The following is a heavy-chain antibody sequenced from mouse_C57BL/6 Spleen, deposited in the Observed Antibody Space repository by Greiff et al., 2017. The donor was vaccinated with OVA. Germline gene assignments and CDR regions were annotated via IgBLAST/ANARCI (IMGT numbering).Heavy chain of an antibody. CDR3: ARRDYSPGFDV. V-gene: IGHV2-2*01. J-gene: IGHJ1*03. Sequence: QVQLKESGPGLVQPSQSLSITCTVSGFSLTSYGVHWVRQSPGKGLEWLGVIWSGGSTDYNAAFISRLSISKDNSKSQVFFKMNSLQADDTAIYYCARRDYSPGFDVWGTGTTVTVSS. D-gene: IGHD1-1*01. CDR2: IWSGGST. CDR1: GFSLTSYG.